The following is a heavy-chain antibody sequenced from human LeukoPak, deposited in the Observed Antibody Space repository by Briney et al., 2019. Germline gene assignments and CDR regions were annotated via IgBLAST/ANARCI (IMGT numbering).Heavy chain of an antibody. CDR3: ARGVVPAAKEYYFDY. V-gene: IGHV3-53*01. J-gene: IGHJ4*02. CDR2: IYSGGST. Sequence: PGGSLRLSCAASGFTVSSNYMSWVRQAPGKGLEWVSVIYSGGSTYYADSVKSRFAISRDNSKNTLYLQMNSLRAEDTAVYYCARGVVPAAKEYYFDYWGQGTLVTVSS. D-gene: IGHD2-2*01. CDR1: GFTVSSNY.